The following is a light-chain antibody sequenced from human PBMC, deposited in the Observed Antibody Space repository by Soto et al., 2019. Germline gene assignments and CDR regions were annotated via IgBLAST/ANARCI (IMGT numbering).Light chain of an antibody. CDR3: HHYGSSPLT. CDR2: GAS. Sequence: EIVMTQSPATLSVSPGERATLSCRASQSVSSNLAWYQQKPGQAPRLLIYGASTRATGIPDRFSGSGSGTDFTLTISRLEPEDFAVYYCHHYGSSPLTFGQGTRLEIK. CDR1: QSVSSN. J-gene: IGKJ5*01. V-gene: IGKV3-20*01.